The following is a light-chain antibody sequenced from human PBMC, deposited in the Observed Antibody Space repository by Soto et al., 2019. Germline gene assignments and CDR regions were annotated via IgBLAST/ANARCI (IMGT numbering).Light chain of an antibody. CDR3: CSYAGSDSYV. V-gene: IGLV2-11*01. Sequence: QSVLTQPRSVSGSPGQSVTISCTGTSSDVGGYNYVSWYQEQPGKAPKLMIYDVSKRPSGVPDRFSGSKSGNTASLTISGLQAEDEADYYCCSYAGSDSYVFGTGTKVTV. CDR2: DVS. J-gene: IGLJ1*01. CDR1: SSDVGGYNY.